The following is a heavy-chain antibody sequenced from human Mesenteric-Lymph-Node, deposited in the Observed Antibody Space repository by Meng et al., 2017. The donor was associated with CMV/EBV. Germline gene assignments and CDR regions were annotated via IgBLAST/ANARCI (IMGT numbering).Heavy chain of an antibody. CDR2: IYYNNNT. Sequence: SETLSLTCTVSGGSVNSGSYCWSWIRQPPGKGLEWIAYIYYNNNTNYNPSLKSRVSISIDTSKNQFSLKLSSVTAADTAVYYCARHQEDYQYYGMDVWGQGTTVTVSS. J-gene: IGHJ6*02. CDR3: ARHQEDYQYYGMDV. V-gene: IGHV4-61*01. CDR1: GGSVNSGSYC.